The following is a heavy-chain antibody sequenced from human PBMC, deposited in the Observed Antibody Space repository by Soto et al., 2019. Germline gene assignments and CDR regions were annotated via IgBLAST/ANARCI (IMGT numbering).Heavy chain of an antibody. D-gene: IGHD3-22*01. CDR2: ISGSGGST. Sequence: EVQLLESGGGLVQPGGSLRLSCAASGLTFSSYAMSWVRQAPGKGLEGVSAISGSGGSTYYADSVKRRFTISRDNSKNTLYLQMNSLRAEDTAVYYCAKGGPYYYDSIGYYDYWGQGTLVTVSS. V-gene: IGHV3-23*01. CDR1: GLTFSSYA. CDR3: AKGGPYYYDSIGYYDY. J-gene: IGHJ4*02.